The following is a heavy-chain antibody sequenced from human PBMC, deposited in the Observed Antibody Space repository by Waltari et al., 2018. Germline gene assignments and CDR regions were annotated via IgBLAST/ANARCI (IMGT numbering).Heavy chain of an antibody. CDR1: GYTFTGYY. CDR2: INPNSGGT. J-gene: IGHJ5*02. V-gene: IGHV1-2*02. D-gene: IGHD6-19*01. CDR3: ARDPADSSGFSSWFDP. Sequence: QVQLVQSGAEVKKPGASVKVSCKASGYTFTGYYMHWVRQAPGQGLEWMGWINPNSGGTNYAQKFQGRVTMTRDTSISTAYMELSRLRSDDTAVYYCARDPADSSGFSSWFDPWGQGTLVTVSS.